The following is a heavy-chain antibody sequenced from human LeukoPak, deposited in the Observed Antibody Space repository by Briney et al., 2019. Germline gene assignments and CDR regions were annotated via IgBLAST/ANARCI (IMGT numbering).Heavy chain of an antibody. V-gene: IGHV4-4*02. Sequence: GSLRLSCTASGFTFINYAMNWVRRPAGTGVEWCGEINHRVSTNYNPSLKSRVTISVDSSKTQFSLNLSSVTAADTAVYYCARVRGAIVAHNWFDRWGQGTLVTVSS. CDR3: ARVRGAIVAHNWFDR. J-gene: IGHJ5*02. CDR2: INHRVST. CDR1: GFTFINYA. D-gene: IGHD5-12*01.